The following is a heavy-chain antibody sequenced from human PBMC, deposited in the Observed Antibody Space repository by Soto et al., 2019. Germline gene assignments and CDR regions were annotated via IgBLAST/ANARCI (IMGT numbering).Heavy chain of an antibody. V-gene: IGHV4-59*01. CDR1: GGSISSYY. Sequence: ASETLSLTCTVSGGSISSYYWSWIRQPPGKGLEWIGYIYYSGSTNYNPSLKSRVTISVDTSKNQFSLKLSSVTAADTAVYYCARNYYDSSGYYSPNWFDPWGQETLVTVSS. CDR3: ARNYYDSSGYYSPNWFDP. CDR2: IYYSGST. J-gene: IGHJ5*02. D-gene: IGHD3-22*01.